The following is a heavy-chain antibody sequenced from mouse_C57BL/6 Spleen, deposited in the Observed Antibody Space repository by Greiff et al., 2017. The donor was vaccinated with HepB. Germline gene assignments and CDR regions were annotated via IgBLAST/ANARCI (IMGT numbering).Heavy chain of an antibody. CDR2: IDPSDSYT. CDR3: ARGGPTVVATDYAMDY. V-gene: IGHV1-69*01. CDR1: GYTFTSYW. J-gene: IGHJ4*01. Sequence: QVQLQQPGAELVMPGASVKLSCKASGYTFTSYWMHWVKQRPGQGLEWIGEIDPSDSYTNYNQKFKGKSTLTVDKSSSTAYMQLSSLTSEDSAVFYCARGGPTVVATDYAMDYWGQGTSVTVSS. D-gene: IGHD1-1*01.